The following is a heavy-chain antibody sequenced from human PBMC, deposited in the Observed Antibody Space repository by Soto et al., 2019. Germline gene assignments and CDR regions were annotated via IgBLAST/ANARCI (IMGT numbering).Heavy chain of an antibody. CDR1: GFTFSSYA. D-gene: IGHD2-2*01. Sequence: GGSLRLSCPASGFTFSSYAMSWVRQAPGKGLEWVSAISGSGGSTYYAETVKGRFTTSRDNSKNTLYLQMNSLRAEDTAVYYCAKGYCSSTSCYLYYYYYMDVWGKGTTVTVSS. V-gene: IGHV3-23*01. J-gene: IGHJ6*03. CDR3: AKGYCSSTSCYLYYYYYMDV. CDR2: ISGSGGST.